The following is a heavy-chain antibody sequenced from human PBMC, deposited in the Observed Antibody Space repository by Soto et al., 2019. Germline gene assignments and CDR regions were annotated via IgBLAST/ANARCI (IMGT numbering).Heavy chain of an antibody. Sequence: EVQLVESGGGLVKPGGSLRLSCAASGFTFSSYSMNWVRQAPGKGLEWVSSISSSSSYIYYADSVKARFTISRDNTKNSLYLQMNSLRAEDTGVYYCARETMGVDFRYSYYMDVWGKGTTVTVSS. V-gene: IGHV3-21*01. CDR1: GFTFSSYS. J-gene: IGHJ6*03. D-gene: IGHD3-9*01. CDR2: ISSSSSYI. CDR3: ARETMGVDFRYSYYMDV.